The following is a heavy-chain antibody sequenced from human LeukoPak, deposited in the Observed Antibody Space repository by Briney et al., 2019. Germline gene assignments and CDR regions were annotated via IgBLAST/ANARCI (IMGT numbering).Heavy chain of an antibody. J-gene: IGHJ4*02. D-gene: IGHD3-22*01. CDR1: GGSFSGYY. V-gene: IGHV4-34*01. CDR2: INHSGST. CDR3: ARGVGRHYYDSSGRYYFDY. Sequence: SETLSLTCAVYGGSFSGYYWSWIRQPPGKGLEWVGEINHSGSTNYNPSLKSRVTISVDTSKSQFSLKLSSVTAADTAVYYCARGVGRHYYDSSGRYYFDYWGQGTLVTVSS.